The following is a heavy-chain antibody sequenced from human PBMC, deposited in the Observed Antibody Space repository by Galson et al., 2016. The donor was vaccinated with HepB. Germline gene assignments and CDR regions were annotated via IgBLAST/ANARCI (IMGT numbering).Heavy chain of an antibody. J-gene: IGHJ5*02. CDR1: GFTFTNYA. CDR3: TKDQLIVIVPAAGNWFDP. V-gene: IGHV3-23*01. CDR2: IGGSGGGT. Sequence: LRLSCAASGFTFTNYAMSWVRQAPGKGLEWVAGIGGSGGGTHYADSVKGRFTISRDNSMNTLYLQMNSLRAEDTAIYYCTKDQLIVIVPAAGNWFDPWGQGTLVTVSS. D-gene: IGHD2-2*01.